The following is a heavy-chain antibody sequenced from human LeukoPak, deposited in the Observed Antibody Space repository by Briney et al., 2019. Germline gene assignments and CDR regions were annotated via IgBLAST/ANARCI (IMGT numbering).Heavy chain of an antibody. D-gene: IGHD4-11*01. CDR1: GYTFTTYY. V-gene: IGHV1-46*01. Sequence: ASVKVSCKASGYTFTTYYMHWVRQAPGQGLEWMGIINPSGGSTTYAQKFQGRVTMTRDTSTSTVYMELSSLRSEDTAVFFCARAFTVRSRIDYWGQRTLVTVSS. J-gene: IGHJ4*02. CDR3: ARAFTVRSRIDY. CDR2: INPSGGST.